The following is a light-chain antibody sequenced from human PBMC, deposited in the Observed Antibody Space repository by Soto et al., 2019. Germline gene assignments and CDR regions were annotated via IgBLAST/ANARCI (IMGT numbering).Light chain of an antibody. CDR1: SSDVGGYDY. J-gene: IGLJ2*01. Sequence: QSALTQPASVSGSPGQSITISCTGSSSDVGGYDYVSWYQQHPGKAPKLMIYDVSNRPSGVSNRFSGSKSANTASLTISGLQAEDEADYYCSSHSSSSTLFGGGTKLTVL. CDR3: SSHSSSSTL. V-gene: IGLV2-14*01. CDR2: DVS.